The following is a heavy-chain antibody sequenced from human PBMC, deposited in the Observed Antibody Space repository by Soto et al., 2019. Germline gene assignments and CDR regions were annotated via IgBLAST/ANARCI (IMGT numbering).Heavy chain of an antibody. CDR1: GFSFSGYA. D-gene: IGHD6-6*01. CDR3: AKDSIPYSSSYDLDH. Sequence: EVQLLESGGGLVQPGGSLRLSCVASGFSFSGYAMSWVRQAPGKGLVWVSSMTATGVSIYYADSVRGRFTISRDNSKNTLHLQMSSLRAEDTATYYCAKDSIPYSSSYDLDHWGRGALVTVSS. V-gene: IGHV3-23*01. CDR2: MTATGVSI. J-gene: IGHJ4*02.